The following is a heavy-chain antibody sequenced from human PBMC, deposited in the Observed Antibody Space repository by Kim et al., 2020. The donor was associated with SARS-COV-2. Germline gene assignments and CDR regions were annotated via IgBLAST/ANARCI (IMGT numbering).Heavy chain of an antibody. Sequence: ASVKVSCKASGYTFTGYYMHWVRQAPGQGLEWMGWINPNSGGTNYAQKFQGRLTMTRDTSISTAYMELSRLSSDDTAVYYCASRALGRGYYYGMDVWGQGTTVTGSS. D-gene: IGHD1-26*01. CDR2: INPNSGGT. J-gene: IGHJ6*02. V-gene: IGHV1-2*02. CDR3: ASRALGRGYYYGMDV. CDR1: GYTFTGYY.